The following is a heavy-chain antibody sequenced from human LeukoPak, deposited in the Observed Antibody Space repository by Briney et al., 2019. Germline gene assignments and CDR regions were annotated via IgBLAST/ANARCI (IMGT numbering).Heavy chain of an antibody. J-gene: IGHJ5*02. D-gene: IGHD3-10*01. CDR2: ISAYNGNT. V-gene: IGHV1-18*04. CDR1: GYTFTGYY. CDR3: ARKGWFGESKFDP. Sequence: GASVKVSCKASGYTFTGYYMHWVRQAPGQGLEWMGWISAYNGNTNYAQKLQGRVTMTTDTSTSTAYMELRSLRSDDTAVYYCARKGWFGESKFDPWGQGTLVTVSS.